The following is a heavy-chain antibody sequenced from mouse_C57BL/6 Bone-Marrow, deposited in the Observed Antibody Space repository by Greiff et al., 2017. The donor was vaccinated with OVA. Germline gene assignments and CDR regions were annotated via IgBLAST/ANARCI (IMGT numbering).Heavy chain of an antibody. CDR2: IWWDDDK. D-gene: IGHD1-1*01. J-gene: IGHJ1*03. CDR3: ARSYYYGSSYDWYFDV. CDR1: GFSLSTFGMG. Sequence: QVTLKVSGPGILQPSQTLSLTCSFSGFSLSTFGMGVGWIRQPSGKGLEWQAHIWWDDDKYYNPALKRRPTISKDTSKNQVILKIAIVDTAVTSTYYGARSYYYGSSYDWYFDVWGTGTTVTVSS. V-gene: IGHV8-8*01.